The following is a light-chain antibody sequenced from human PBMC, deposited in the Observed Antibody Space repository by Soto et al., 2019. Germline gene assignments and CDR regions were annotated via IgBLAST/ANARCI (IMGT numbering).Light chain of an antibody. CDR3: QQYGISRT. Sequence: EIVMTQSPVTLSVSPGERATLSCRASQTVTTDLAWYQQKPGQAPRLLIYGASSRATGIPDRFSGSGSGSDFTLTISRLEPEDFAVYYCQQYGISRTFGQGTKV. V-gene: IGKV3-20*01. J-gene: IGKJ1*01. CDR1: QTVTTD. CDR2: GAS.